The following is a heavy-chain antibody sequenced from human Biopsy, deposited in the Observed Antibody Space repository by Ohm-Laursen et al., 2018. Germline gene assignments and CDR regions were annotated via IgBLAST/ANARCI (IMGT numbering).Heavy chain of an antibody. CDR3: ARDEKRWDYSNYFSWHFDL. Sequence: SLRLSCAASGFTFTSYGMHWVRQAPGKGLEWVAVISYDGSGEYYADSLQGRFTISGDNPKNTVDLQMNSLRAEDTAVYSCARDEKRWDYSNYFSWHFDLWGRGTLVTVSS. CDR1: GFTFTSYG. J-gene: IGHJ2*01. CDR2: ISYDGSGE. V-gene: IGHV3-30*03. D-gene: IGHD4-11*01.